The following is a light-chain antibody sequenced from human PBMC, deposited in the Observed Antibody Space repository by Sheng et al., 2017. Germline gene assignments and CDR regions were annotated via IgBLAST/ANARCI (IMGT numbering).Light chain of an antibody. CDR1: QSVSTSY. Sequence: EIVLTQSPGTLSLSPGERATLSCRASQSVSTSYLAWYQQKPGQAPRLLIYDASTRATGIPDRFSGSGSGTDFTLTISRLEPEDFAVYYCQQYGTSPPITFGGTDRRWRS. CDR3: QQYGTSPPIT. V-gene: IGKV3-20*01. CDR2: DAS. J-gene: IGKJ4*01.